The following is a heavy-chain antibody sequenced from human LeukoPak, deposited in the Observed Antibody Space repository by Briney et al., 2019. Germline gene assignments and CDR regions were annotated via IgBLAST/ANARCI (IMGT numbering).Heavy chain of an antibody. D-gene: IGHD3-10*01. CDR1: GGSISSYY. CDR3: AREGRGGVIMS. J-gene: IGHJ5*02. Sequence: PSETLSLTCTVSGGSISSYYWSWIRQPPGKGLEWIGYIYYSGSTNYNPSLKSRVTISVDTSKNQFSLKLSSVTAADTAVYYCAREGRGGVIMSWGQGTLVTVSS. CDR2: IYYSGST. V-gene: IGHV4-59*01.